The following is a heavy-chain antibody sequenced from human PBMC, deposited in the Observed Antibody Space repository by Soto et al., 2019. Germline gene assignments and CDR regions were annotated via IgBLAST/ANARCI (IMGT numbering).Heavy chain of an antibody. Sequence: SETLSLTCTVSGGSISGYYWSWIRQPPGKGLEYIGYIYYRGSTNYNPSLKSRVTMSVDTSRNQFSLKVNSVTAADTAVYYCARQQLLPFYYALDVWGQGTTVTVYS. CDR2: IYYRGST. V-gene: IGHV4-59*01. CDR1: GGSISGYY. D-gene: IGHD6-13*01. CDR3: ARQQLLPFYYALDV. J-gene: IGHJ6*02.